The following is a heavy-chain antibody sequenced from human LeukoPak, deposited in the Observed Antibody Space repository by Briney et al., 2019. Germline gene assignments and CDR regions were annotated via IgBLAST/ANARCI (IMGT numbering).Heavy chain of an antibody. D-gene: IGHD6-13*01. V-gene: IGHV3-23*01. J-gene: IGHJ2*01. CDR3: ARYHTGYSSSWYNWYFDL. Sequence: PGGSLRLSCAASGFTFSSYSMNWVRQAPGRGLEWVSAISGSGGSTYYADYVKGRFTISRDNSKNTLYLQMNSLRAEDTAVYSCARYHTGYSSSWYNWYFDLWGRGTLLTVSS. CDR2: ISGSGGST. CDR1: GFTFSSYS.